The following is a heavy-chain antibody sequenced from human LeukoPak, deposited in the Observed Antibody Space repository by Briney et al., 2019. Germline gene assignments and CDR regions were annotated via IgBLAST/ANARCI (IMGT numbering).Heavy chain of an antibody. CDR1: GGTFSSYA. CDR2: IIPIFGTA. J-gene: IGHJ3*02. Sequence: SVKVSCKASGGTFSSYAISWVRQAPGQGLEWMGGIIPIFGTANYAQEFQGRVTITADKSTSTAYMELSSLRSEDTAVYYCARAYCSSTSCLADAFDIWGQGTMVTVSS. D-gene: IGHD2-2*01. CDR3: ARAYCSSTSCLADAFDI. V-gene: IGHV1-69*06.